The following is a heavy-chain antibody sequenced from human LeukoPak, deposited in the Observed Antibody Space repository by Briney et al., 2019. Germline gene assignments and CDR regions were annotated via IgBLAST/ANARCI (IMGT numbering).Heavy chain of an antibody. J-gene: IGHJ6*02. V-gene: IGHV1-2*02. D-gene: IGHD3-3*01. CDR3: ASERFLEWLPNYYYYGMDV. CDR1: GYTFTGYY. CDR2: INPNSGGT. Sequence: ASVKVSCKASGYTFTGYYMHWVRQAPGQGLEWMGWINPNSGGTNYAQKFQGRVTMTRDTSISTAYMGLSRLRSDDTAVYYCASERFLEWLPNYYYYGMDVWGQGTTVTVSS.